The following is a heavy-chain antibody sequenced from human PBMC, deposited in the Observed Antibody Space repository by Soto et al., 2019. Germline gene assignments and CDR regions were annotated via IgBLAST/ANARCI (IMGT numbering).Heavy chain of an antibody. CDR2: ISGSGGST. CDR1: GFTFSSYA. CDR3: AKVENYYDSSGFPGPDWFDP. D-gene: IGHD3-22*01. Sequence: GGSLRLSCAASGFTFSSYAMSWVRQAPGKGLEWVSAISGSGGSTYYADSVKGRFTISRDNSKNTLYLQMNSLRAEDTAVYYCAKVENYYDSSGFPGPDWFDPWGQGTLVTVSS. J-gene: IGHJ5*02. V-gene: IGHV3-23*01.